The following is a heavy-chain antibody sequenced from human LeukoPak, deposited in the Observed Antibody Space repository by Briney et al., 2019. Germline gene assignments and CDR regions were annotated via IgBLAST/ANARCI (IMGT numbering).Heavy chain of an antibody. J-gene: IGHJ3*02. CDR2: IYYSGNT. CDR3: ARGIAVAGPLDAFDI. CDR1: GGSISSSSYY. V-gene: IGHV4-39*07. Sequence: SETLSLTCTVSGGSISSSSYYWGWIRQPPGRGLEWIGSIYYSGNTYYNPSLKSRVTISVDTSKNQFSLKLSSVTAADTAVYYCARGIAVAGPLDAFDIWGQGTMVTVSS. D-gene: IGHD6-19*01.